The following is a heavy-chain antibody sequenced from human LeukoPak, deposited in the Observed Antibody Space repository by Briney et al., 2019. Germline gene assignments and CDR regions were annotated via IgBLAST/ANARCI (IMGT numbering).Heavy chain of an antibody. CDR3: ARGPFPPYSYGSPFDY. Sequence: SETLSLTCTVSGGSISSYYWSWIRQPPGKGLEWIGYIYYSGSTNYNPSLKSRVTISVDTSKNQFSLKLSSVTAADTAVYYCARGPFPPYSYGSPFDYWGQGTLVTVSS. CDR2: IYYSGST. J-gene: IGHJ4*02. CDR1: GGSISSYY. V-gene: IGHV4-59*01. D-gene: IGHD5-18*01.